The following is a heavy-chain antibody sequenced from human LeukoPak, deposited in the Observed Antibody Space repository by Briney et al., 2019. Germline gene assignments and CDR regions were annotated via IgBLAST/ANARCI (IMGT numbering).Heavy chain of an antibody. CDR2: FDPEDGET. V-gene: IGHV1-24*01. CDR1: GYTLTELS. Sequence: ASVKVSCKVSGYTLTELSMHWVRQAPGKGLEWMGGFDPEDGETIHAQKFQGRVTMTEDTSTDTAYMELSSLRSEGTAVYYCATAPSSSGYYYSFNYWGQGTLVTVSS. J-gene: IGHJ4*02. CDR3: ATAPSSSGYYYSFNY. D-gene: IGHD3-22*01.